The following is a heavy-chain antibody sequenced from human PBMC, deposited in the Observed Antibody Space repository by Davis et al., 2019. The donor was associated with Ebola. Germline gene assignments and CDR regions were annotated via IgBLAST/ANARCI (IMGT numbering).Heavy chain of an antibody. CDR2: ISGSGGST. Sequence: GESLKISCAASGFTFSSYAMSWVRQAPGKGLEWVSAISGSGGSTYYADSVKGRFTISRDDSKNTAYLQMNSLKTEDTAVYYCTSTPPTLWDYWGQGTLVTVSS. J-gene: IGHJ4*02. CDR1: GFTFSSYA. CDR3: TSTPPTLWDY. V-gene: IGHV3-23*01. D-gene: IGHD2-2*01.